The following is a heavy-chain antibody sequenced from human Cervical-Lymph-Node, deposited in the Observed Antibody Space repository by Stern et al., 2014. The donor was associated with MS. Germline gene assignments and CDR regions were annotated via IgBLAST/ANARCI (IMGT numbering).Heavy chain of an antibody. J-gene: IGHJ5*02. CDR2: ISNSGSPI. D-gene: IGHD6-19*01. Sequence: QVPLVESGGGMVKPGGSLRLSCAASGFPFSDHYMSWIRQAPGKGLEWVSFISNSGSPIFYAHSVKGRFTISRDNAKNSLYLQMNSLRAEDTAVYYCARGREPSRYVSGPWGQGTLVTVSS. CDR3: ARGREPSRYVSGP. CDR1: GFPFSDHY. V-gene: IGHV3-11*01.